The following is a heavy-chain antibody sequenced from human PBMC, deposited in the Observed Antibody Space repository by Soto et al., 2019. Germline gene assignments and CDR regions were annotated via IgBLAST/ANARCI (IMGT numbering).Heavy chain of an antibody. CDR2: IYWDDDK. V-gene: IGHV2-5*02. CDR3: AHITYCYDSSGYYSLFDY. J-gene: IGHJ4*02. Sequence: QITLKESGPTLVKPTQTLTLTCTFSGFSLSTSGVGVGWIRQPPGKALEWLALIYWDDDKRYSPSLKSRLTITKDTSKNQVVLTMTNMDPVDTATYYCAHITYCYDSSGYYSLFDYWGQGTLVTVSS. D-gene: IGHD3-22*01. CDR1: GFSLSTSGVG.